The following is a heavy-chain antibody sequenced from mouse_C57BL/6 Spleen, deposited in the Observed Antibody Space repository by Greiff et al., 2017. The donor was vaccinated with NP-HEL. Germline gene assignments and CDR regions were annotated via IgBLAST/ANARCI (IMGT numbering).Heavy chain of an antibody. Sequence: EVQVVESGGGLVKPGGSLKLSCAASGFTFSSYTMSWVRQTPEKRLEWVATISGGGGNTYYPDSVKGRFTISRDNAKNTLYLQMSSLRSEDAALYYCARLDYGSSPFAYWGQGTLVTVSA. CDR2: ISGGGGNT. J-gene: IGHJ3*01. CDR1: GFTFSSYT. CDR3: ARLDYGSSPFAY. D-gene: IGHD1-1*01. V-gene: IGHV5-9*01.